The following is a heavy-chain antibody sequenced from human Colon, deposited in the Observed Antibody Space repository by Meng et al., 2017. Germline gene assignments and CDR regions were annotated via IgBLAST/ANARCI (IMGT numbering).Heavy chain of an antibody. CDR2: IYYSGST. CDR3: ARVGACSGGSCYFRLFDY. V-gene: IGHV4-30-4*01. J-gene: IGHJ4*02. D-gene: IGHD2-15*01. Sequence: QVQLQESGPGLGKPSQTLSLPCTVSGASINNADYYWSWIRQPPGKGLEWIGYIYYSGSTYYNPSLNSRVTISVDTSKNQFSLKLSSVTAADTAVYYCARVGACSGGSCYFRLFDYWVQGTLVTVSS. CDR1: GASINNADYY.